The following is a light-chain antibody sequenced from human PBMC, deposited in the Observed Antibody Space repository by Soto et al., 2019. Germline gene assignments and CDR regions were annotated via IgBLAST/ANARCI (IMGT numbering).Light chain of an antibody. Sequence: QSVLTQPASVSGSPGQSITISCTGTSSDVGAYDYASWYQQHPGKAPKLMIYDVSNRPSGVSNRFSGSKSVNTASLTISGLQAEDEADYYCCSYTSSSTYDFGTGTKVTVL. J-gene: IGLJ1*01. V-gene: IGLV2-14*03. CDR2: DVS. CDR3: CSYTSSSTYD. CDR1: SSDVGAYDY.